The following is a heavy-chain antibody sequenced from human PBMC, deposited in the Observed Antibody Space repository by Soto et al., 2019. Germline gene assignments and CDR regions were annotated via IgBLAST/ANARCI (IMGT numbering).Heavy chain of an antibody. CDR2: INPSGGST. CDR3: ARAFSRAVVVAATTEGAFDI. D-gene: IGHD2-15*01. J-gene: IGHJ3*02. CDR1: GYTFTSYY. V-gene: IGHV1-46*03. Sequence: GASVKVSCKASGYTFTSYYMHWVRQAPGQGLEWMGIINPSGGSTSYAQKFQGRVTMTRDTSTSTVYMELSSLRSEDTAVYYCARAFSRAVVVAATTEGAFDIWGQGTMVTVSS.